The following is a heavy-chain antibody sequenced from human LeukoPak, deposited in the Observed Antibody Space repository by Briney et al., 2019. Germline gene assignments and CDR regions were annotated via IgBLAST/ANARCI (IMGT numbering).Heavy chain of an antibody. J-gene: IGHJ5*02. CDR3: ARDHNGITGTTRWFDP. CDR1: GGSISSYY. D-gene: IGHD1-7*01. V-gene: IGHV4-4*07. Sequence: PSETLSLTCTVSGGSISSYYWSWIRQPAGKGLEWIGRIYTSGSTNYNPSLKSRVTMSVDTSKNQSSLKLSSVTAADTAVYYCARDHNGITGTTRWFDPWGQGTLVTVSS. CDR2: IYTSGST.